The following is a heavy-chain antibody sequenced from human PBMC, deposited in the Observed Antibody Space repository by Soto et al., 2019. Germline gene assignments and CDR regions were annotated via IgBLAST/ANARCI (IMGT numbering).Heavy chain of an antibody. J-gene: IGHJ4*02. D-gene: IGHD3-16*01. CDR3: VRFGDDRFV. V-gene: IGHV1-46*03. Sequence: QVFLVQSGAEVKKPGASVEVFCKASGYSFTSYYIHWVRQAPGQGLEWMGFINPSGGSTNYAQKFQGRITMARDTSTNTVYMELSSLRSEDTAVYFCVRFGDDRFVWGQGTLVTVSS. CDR1: GYSFTSYY. CDR2: INPSGGST.